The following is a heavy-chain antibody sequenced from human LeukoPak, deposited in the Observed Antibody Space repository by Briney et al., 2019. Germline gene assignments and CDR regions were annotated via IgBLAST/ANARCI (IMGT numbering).Heavy chain of an antibody. CDR1: GGTFSSYA. CDR3: ARNSGVYYYYYGMDV. CDR2: IIPIFGTA. V-gene: IGHV1-69*13. J-gene: IGHJ6*02. D-gene: IGHD1-26*01. Sequence: SVKVSCKASGGTFSSYAISWVRQPPGQGLEWMGGIIPIFGTANYAQKFQGRVTITADESTSTAYMELSSLRSEDTAVYYCARNSGVYYYYYGMDVWGQGTTVTVSS.